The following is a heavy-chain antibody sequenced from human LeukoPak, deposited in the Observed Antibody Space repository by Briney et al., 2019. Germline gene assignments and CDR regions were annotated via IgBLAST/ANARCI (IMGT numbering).Heavy chain of an antibody. CDR3: ARIDNMVWSVRGLMDY. Sequence: PGGSLRLSCAASGFTFSTYYMSWIRQAPGKGLEWVANIKQDGGEKYYVDSANGRFTISRDNARKSLYLQMKSLRADDTAVYYCARIDNMVWSVRGLMDYWGQGTLVTVSS. J-gene: IGHJ4*02. CDR2: IKQDGGEK. V-gene: IGHV3-7*01. D-gene: IGHD3-10*01. CDR1: GFTFSTYY.